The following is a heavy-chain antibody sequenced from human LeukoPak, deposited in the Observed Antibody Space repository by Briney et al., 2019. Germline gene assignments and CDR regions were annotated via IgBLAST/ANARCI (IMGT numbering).Heavy chain of an antibody. CDR2: INPDGSWT. D-gene: IGHD2-21*02. Sequence: ESGGSLRLSCAASGFTFNSYWMVWFRQAPGKGLVWVSRINPDGSWTLHADSVKGRFAISRDYARNTLYLQMNSLGVEDTAMYYCARYEQRPGVTASDPWSQGTLVTVSS. V-gene: IGHV3-74*01. CDR1: GFTFNSYW. J-gene: IGHJ5*02. CDR3: ARYEQRPGVTASDP.